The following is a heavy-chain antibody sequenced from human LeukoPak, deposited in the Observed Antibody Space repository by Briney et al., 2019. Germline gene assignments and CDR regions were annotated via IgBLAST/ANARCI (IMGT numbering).Heavy chain of an antibody. D-gene: IGHD2-2*02. V-gene: IGHV1-69*01. CDR3: ARDGYCSSTSCYSLSWFDP. CDR2: IIPIFGTA. J-gene: IGHJ5*02. CDR1: GGTFSSYA. Sequence: GSSVKVSCKVSGGTFSSYAISWVRQAPGQGLEWMGGIIPIFGTANYAQKFQGRVTITADESTSTAYMELSSLRSEDTAVYYCARDGYCSSTSCYSLSWFDPWGQGTLVTVSS.